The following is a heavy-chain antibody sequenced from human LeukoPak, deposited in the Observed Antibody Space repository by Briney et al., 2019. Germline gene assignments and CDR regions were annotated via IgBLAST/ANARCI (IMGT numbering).Heavy chain of an antibody. V-gene: IGHV4-31*03. CDR3: ARRGMATINNYYYYYMDV. J-gene: IGHJ6*03. D-gene: IGHD5-24*01. CDR2: IYYSGST. Sequence: SETLSLTCTVSGGSISSGGYYWSWIRQHPGKGLEWIGYIYYSGSTYYNPSLKSRVTISVDTSKNQFSLKLSSVTAADTAVYYCARRGMATINNYYYYYMDVWRKGTTVTVSS. CDR1: GGSISSGGYY.